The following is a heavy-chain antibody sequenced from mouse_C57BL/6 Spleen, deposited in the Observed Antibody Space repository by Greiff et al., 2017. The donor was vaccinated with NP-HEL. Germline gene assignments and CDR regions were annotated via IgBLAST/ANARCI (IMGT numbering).Heavy chain of an antibody. J-gene: IGHJ2*01. D-gene: IGHD2-5*01. CDR1: GYTFTDYE. CDR2: IDPETGGT. V-gene: IGHV1-15*01. CDR3: AREGIYSNKDFGY. Sequence: QVQLKESGAELVRPGASVTLSCKASGYTFTDYEMHWVKQTPVHGLEWIGAIDPETGGTAYNQKFKGKAILTADNSSSTAYMKLRSLTSEDSAVYYCAREGIYSNKDFGYWGQNTTLTVSS.